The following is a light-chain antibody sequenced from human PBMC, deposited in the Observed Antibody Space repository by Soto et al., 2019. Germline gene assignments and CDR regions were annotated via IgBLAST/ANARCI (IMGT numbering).Light chain of an antibody. Sequence: EIVLTQSPGTLSLSPGERATLSCRASQSVSSSYLAWYQQKPGQAPRPLIYGASSRATGIPDRFSGSGSGTDFTLTISRLEPEDFAVYYCQQYGSSLFSFGPATKVDIK. J-gene: IGKJ3*01. CDR2: GAS. V-gene: IGKV3-20*01. CDR1: QSVSSSY. CDR3: QQYGSSLFS.